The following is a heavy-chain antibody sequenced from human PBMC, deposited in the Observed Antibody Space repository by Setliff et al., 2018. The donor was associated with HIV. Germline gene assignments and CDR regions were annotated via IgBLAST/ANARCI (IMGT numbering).Heavy chain of an antibody. V-gene: IGHV1-69*04. D-gene: IGHD2-2*02. J-gene: IGHJ5*02. Sequence: SVKVSCKASGGAFISHTFTWVRQAPGQGLEWMGRIIPILGIPNYAQNFQGRLTISADKSTRTAYLELSSLRSDDSAVYFCAKEQEIGSYLDPWGQGTLVTSPQ. CDR1: GGAFISHT. CDR2: IIPILGIP. CDR3: AKEQEIGSYLDP.